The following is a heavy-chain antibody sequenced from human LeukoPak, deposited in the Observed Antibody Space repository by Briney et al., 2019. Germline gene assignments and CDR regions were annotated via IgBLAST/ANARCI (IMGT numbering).Heavy chain of an antibody. J-gene: IGHJ4*02. V-gene: IGHV4-39*01. CDR3: ARRPDYGDRIFDY. CDR2: ISYSGST. Sequence: SETLSLTCTVSGGSIRSSYYYWGWIRQPPGKGLEWIGSISYSGSTYYNPSLKSRVTISVDTSKNQFSLKLNSATAADTAVYYCARRPDYGDRIFDYWGQGTLVTVSS. D-gene: IGHD4-17*01. CDR1: GGSIRSSYYY.